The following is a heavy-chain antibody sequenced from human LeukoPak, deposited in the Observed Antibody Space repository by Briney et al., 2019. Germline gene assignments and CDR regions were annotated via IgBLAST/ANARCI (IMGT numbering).Heavy chain of an antibody. CDR3: ARISSDSISYYDH. J-gene: IGHJ4*02. Sequence: GGSLRLSCAASGFTVSSNYMSWVRQAPGKGLVWVSRINSEGSTISYADSVKGRFTISRDNAKNTLFLQMNSLRAEDTAVYYCARISSDSISYYDHWGQGTLVTVSS. CDR2: INSEGSTI. CDR1: GFTVSSNY. V-gene: IGHV3-74*01. D-gene: IGHD3-22*01.